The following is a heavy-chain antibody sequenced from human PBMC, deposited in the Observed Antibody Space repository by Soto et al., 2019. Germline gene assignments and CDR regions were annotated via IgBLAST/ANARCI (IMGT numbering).Heavy chain of an antibody. J-gene: IGHJ6*02. CDR2: IIPIFGTA. CDR3: ARVYSNDKHSNYYYYGMDV. V-gene: IGHV1-69*13. Sequence: GASVKVSCKASGGTFSSYAISWVRQAPGQGLEWMGGIIPIFGTANYAQKFQGRVTITADESTSTAYMELSSLRSEDTAVYYCARVYSNDKHSNYYYYGMDVWGQGTMVTVSS. CDR1: GGTFSSYA. D-gene: IGHD4-4*01.